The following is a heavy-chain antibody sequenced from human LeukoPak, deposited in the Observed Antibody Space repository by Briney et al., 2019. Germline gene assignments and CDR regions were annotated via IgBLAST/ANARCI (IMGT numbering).Heavy chain of an antibody. V-gene: IGHV1-69*13. CDR1: GGTFSSYA. CDR3: ARGYCSGGSCYSLWYYYYYMDV. J-gene: IGHJ6*03. D-gene: IGHD2-15*01. CDR2: IIPIFGTA. Sequence: ASVKVSCKASGGTFSSYAISWVRQAPGQGLEWMGGIIPIFGTANYAQKFQGRVTITADESTSTAYMELRSLRSDDTAVYYCARGYCSGGSCYSLWYYYYYMDVWGKGTTVTVSS.